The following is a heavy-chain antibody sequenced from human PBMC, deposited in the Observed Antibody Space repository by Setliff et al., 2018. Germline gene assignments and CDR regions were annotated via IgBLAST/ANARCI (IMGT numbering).Heavy chain of an antibody. CDR2: IYTSGST. CDR3: ARDFDSSGNFDY. J-gene: IGHJ4*02. V-gene: IGHV4-61*02. CDR1: GGSISSGSYY. Sequence: PSETLSLTCTVSGGSISSGSYYWSWIRQPAGKGLEWIGRIYTSGSTNYNPSLKSRVTISIDTSKSQFSLKLSSVTAADTAGYYCARDFDSSGNFDYWGQGTLVTVSS. D-gene: IGHD3-22*01.